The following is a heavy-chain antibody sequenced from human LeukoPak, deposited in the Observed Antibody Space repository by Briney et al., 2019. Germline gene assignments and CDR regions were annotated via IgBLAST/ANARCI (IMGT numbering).Heavy chain of an antibody. V-gene: IGHV4-61*01. D-gene: IGHD5-18*01. Sequence: KPSETLSLTCTVSGGSVNTTPYYWSWIRQPPGKGLEWIGYFYYSGNTNYNPSLKSRVTISGDTSKNQFSLNLSSVTAADTAVYYCAREVVNTYGYDYWGQGTLVAVSS. J-gene: IGHJ4*02. CDR2: FYYSGNT. CDR1: GGSVNTTPYY. CDR3: AREVVNTYGYDY.